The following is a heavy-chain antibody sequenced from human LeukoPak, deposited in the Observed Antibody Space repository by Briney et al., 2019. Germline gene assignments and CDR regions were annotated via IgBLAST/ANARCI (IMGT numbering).Heavy chain of an antibody. CDR1: GGSISSYY. J-gene: IGHJ4*02. CDR2: IYYSGST. D-gene: IGHD3-10*01. CDR3: ARYITMVRGAAFDY. V-gene: IGHV4-39*07. Sequence: SETLSLTCTVSGGSISSYYWGWIRQPPGKGLEWIGSIYYSGSTYYNPSLKSRVTISVDTSKNQFSLKLSSVTAADTAVYYCARYITMVRGAAFDYWGQGTLVTVSS.